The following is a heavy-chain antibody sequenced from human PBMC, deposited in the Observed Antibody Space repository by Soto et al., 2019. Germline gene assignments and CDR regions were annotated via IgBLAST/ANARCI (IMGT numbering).Heavy chain of an antibody. CDR3: ARAVSGYVT. V-gene: IGHV1-3*01. CDR1: GITYNTYA. Sequence: QVQLVQSGAEMKKPGASVKLSCKASGITYNTYAIHWVRQAPGQGLEWMGWINAGNGDTRYSQNFQGRVTLTRDTSASTVYMDPDSLKSEDTGVYYCARAVSGYVTWGQGTLVTVSS. CDR2: INAGNGDT. D-gene: IGHD5-12*01. J-gene: IGHJ4*02.